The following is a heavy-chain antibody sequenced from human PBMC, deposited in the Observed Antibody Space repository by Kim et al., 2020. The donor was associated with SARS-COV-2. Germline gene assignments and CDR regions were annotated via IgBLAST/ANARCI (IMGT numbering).Heavy chain of an antibody. Sequence: SETLSLTCTVSDGSISSGGYYWTWVRQHPGQGLEWIGYIYNTGSAYYNSSLESRLKISVDTSKNQFSLNLSSVTAADTAFYYCARGRLRDRDSWRQGT. J-gene: IGHJ4*02. CDR2: IYNTGSA. CDR3: ARGRLRDRDS. D-gene: IGHD2-21*01. V-gene: IGHV4-31*03. CDR1: DGSISSGGYY.